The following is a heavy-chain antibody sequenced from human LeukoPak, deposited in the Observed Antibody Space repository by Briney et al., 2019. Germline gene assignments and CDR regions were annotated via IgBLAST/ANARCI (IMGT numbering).Heavy chain of an antibody. CDR1: GGSFSGYY. J-gene: IGHJ4*02. V-gene: IGHV4-34*01. CDR3: ARGRGASYYSDY. CDR2: INHSGST. D-gene: IGHD4-17*01. Sequence: PSETLSLTCAVYGGSFSGYYWSWIRQPPGKGLEWIGEINHSGSTNYNPSLKSRVTISVDTSKNQFSLKLSSVTAADTAVYYCARGRGASYYSDYWGQGTLVTVSS.